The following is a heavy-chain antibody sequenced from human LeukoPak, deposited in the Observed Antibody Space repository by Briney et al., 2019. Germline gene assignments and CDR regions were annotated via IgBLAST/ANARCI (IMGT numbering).Heavy chain of an antibody. D-gene: IGHD1-26*01. CDR2: IYSGGAT. Sequence: GGSLRLSCAASGFTVSSIYMSWVRQAPGKGLEWVSVIYSGGATYYADSVKGRFTISRDNSKNTLYLQMNSLRAEDTAVYYCARGGGSHYTQDCWGQGTLVTVSS. CDR1: GFTVSSIY. CDR3: ARGGGSHYTQDC. V-gene: IGHV3-53*01. J-gene: IGHJ4*02.